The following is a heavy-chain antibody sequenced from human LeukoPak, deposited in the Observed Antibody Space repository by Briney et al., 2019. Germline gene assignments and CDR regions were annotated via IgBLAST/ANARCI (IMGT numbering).Heavy chain of an antibody. V-gene: IGHV5-51*01. CDR2: IYPGDSDT. D-gene: IGHD5-24*01. Sequence: PGESLKISCKGSGYSFTSYWIGWVRQMPGKGLEWMGIIYPGDSDTRYSPSFQGQVTISADKSISTAYLQWSSLKASDTAMYYCARKERVRDGYNSPNDAFDIWGQGTMVTVSS. CDR1: GYSFTSYW. J-gene: IGHJ3*02. CDR3: ARKERVRDGYNSPNDAFDI.